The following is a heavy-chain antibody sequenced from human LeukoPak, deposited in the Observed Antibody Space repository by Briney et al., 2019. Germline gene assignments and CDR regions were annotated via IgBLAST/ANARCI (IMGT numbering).Heavy chain of an antibody. J-gene: IGHJ4*02. CDR1: GGTFSSYA. D-gene: IGHD1-26*01. CDR3: ARGWVGAIEGY. Sequence: ASVKVSCKASGGTFSSYAISWVRQAPGQGLEWMGWINPNSGGTNYAQKFQGRVTMTRDTSISTAYMELSRLRSDDTAVYYCARGWVGAIEGYWGQGTLVTVSS. CDR2: INPNSGGT. V-gene: IGHV1-2*02.